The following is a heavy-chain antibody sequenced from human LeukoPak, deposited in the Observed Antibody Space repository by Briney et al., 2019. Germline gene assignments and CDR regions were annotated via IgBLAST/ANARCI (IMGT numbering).Heavy chain of an antibody. CDR2: ISGSGGST. CDR3: AKLPYGSGSYRDPVFDY. CDR1: GFTFSSYA. V-gene: IGHV3-23*01. Sequence: GGSLRLSCAASGFTFSSYAMSWVRQAPGKGLEWVSAISGSGGSTYYADSVKGRFTISRDNSKNTLYLQMNSLRAEDTAVYYCAKLPYGSGSYRDPVFDYWGQGTLVTVSS. J-gene: IGHJ4*02. D-gene: IGHD3-10*01.